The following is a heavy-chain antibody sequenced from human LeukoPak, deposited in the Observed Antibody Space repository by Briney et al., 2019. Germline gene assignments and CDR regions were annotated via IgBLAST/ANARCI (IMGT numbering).Heavy chain of an antibody. V-gene: IGHV3-53*01. D-gene: IGHD6-19*01. Sequence: GGSLRLSCATSGFTVSSNDMSWVRQAPGKGLEWVSVIYDSGTTYYADSVKGRFLIFRDTSKNTVDLQMNSLRVEDTAVYYCAGRRSSGWYAYWGQGTLVTVSS. J-gene: IGHJ4*02. CDR3: AGRRSSGWYAY. CDR1: GFTVSSND. CDR2: IYDSGTT.